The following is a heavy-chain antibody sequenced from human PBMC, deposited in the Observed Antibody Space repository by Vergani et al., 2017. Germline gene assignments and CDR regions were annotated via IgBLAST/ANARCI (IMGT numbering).Heavy chain of an antibody. CDR3: ARDRAVAGSVDY. CDR1: GGSISSSSYY. D-gene: IGHD6-19*01. Sequence: QLQLQESGPGLVKPSETLSLTCTVSGGSISSSSYYWGWIRQPPGKGLEWIGSIYYSGSTYYNPSLKSRVTISVDTSKNQFSLKLSSVTAADTAVYYCARDRAVAGSVDYWGQGTLVTVSS. J-gene: IGHJ4*02. CDR2: IYYSGST. V-gene: IGHV4-39*07.